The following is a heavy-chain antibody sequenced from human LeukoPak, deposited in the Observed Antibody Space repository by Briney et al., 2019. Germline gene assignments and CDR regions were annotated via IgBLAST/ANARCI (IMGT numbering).Heavy chain of an antibody. V-gene: IGHV1-2*02. J-gene: IGHJ5*02. CDR1: GYTFTGYY. D-gene: IGHD3-10*01. CDR2: INPNSGGT. Sequence: GASVKVSCKASGYTFTGYYMHWVRQAPGQGLEWMGWINPNSGGTNYALKFQGRVTMTRDTSISTAYMELSRLRSDDTAVYYCARDLAMFGGFGPWFDPWGQGTLVTVSS. CDR3: ARDLAMFGGFGPWFDP.